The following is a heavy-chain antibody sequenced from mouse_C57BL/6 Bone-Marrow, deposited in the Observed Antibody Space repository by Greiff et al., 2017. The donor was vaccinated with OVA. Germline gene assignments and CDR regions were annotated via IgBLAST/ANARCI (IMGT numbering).Heavy chain of an antibody. CDR1: GYTFTDYY. D-gene: IGHD2-10*02. J-gene: IGHJ4*01. CDR3: ARGYGRRRAAMDY. Sequence: VQLQQSGAELVRPGASVKLSCKASGYTFTDYYINWVKQRPGQGLEWIARIYPGSGNTYYNEKFKGKATLTAEKSSSTAYMQLSSLTSEDSAVYFCARGYGRRRAAMDYWGQGTSVTVSS. V-gene: IGHV1-76*01. CDR2: IYPGSGNT.